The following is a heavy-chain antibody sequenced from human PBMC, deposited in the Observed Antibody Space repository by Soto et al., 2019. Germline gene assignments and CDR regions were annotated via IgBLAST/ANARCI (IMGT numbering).Heavy chain of an antibody. CDR1: GGTFSSYA. V-gene: IGHV1-18*01. CDR2: ISAYNGNT. CDR3: ASHPGPYYYDSSGYLAY. Sequence: ASVKVSCKASGGTFSSYAISWVRQAPGQGLEWMGWISAYNGNTNYAQKLQGRVTMTTDTSTSTAYMELRSLRSDDTAVYYCASHPGPYYYDSSGYLAYWGQGTLVTVSS. J-gene: IGHJ4*02. D-gene: IGHD3-22*01.